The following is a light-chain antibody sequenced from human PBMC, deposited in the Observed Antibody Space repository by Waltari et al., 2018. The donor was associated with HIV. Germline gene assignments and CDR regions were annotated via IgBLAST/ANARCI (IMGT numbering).Light chain of an antibody. V-gene: IGLV2-18*02. Sequence: QSALTQPPSVSGSLGQSVTISCTGTSSDIGAYNRVSWYQQSPGTAPKLRIYEVTHRPAGVPVRFSGAKSGNTASLTIADDEADYSCSSYTTSSTWVFCGGAKLTVL. CDR2: EVT. CDR1: SSDIGAYNR. J-gene: IGLJ3*02. CDR3: SSYTTSSTWV.